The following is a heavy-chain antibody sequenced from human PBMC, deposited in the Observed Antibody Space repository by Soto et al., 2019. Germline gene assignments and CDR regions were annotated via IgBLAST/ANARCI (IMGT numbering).Heavy chain of an antibody. CDR1: GGTFSSYA. CDR3: ARGYDFWSGYYLSYYYYYGMDV. J-gene: IGHJ6*02. CDR2: IIPIFGTA. V-gene: IGHV1-69*06. D-gene: IGHD3-3*01. Sequence: QVQLVQSGAEVKKPGSSVKVSCKASGGTFSSYAISWVRQAPGQGLEWMGGIIPIFGTANYAQKFQGRVTITADKSTSTAYMELSSLRSEDTAVYYCARGYDFWSGYYLSYYYYYGMDVWGQGTTVTVSS.